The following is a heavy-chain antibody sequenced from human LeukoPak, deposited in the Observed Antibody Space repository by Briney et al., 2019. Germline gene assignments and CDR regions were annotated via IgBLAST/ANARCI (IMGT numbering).Heavy chain of an antibody. Sequence: SETLSLTCTVSDYSINSGYYWGWIRQSPGKGLEWIGSMYHSGSSNYNPSLQSRVIISVDTSKNQFSLKMSSVTAADTAICYCARFVTIVVTAAIVDKWGQGTLVTVSS. CDR3: ARFVTIVVTAAIVDK. CDR1: DYSINSGYY. D-gene: IGHD2-2*01. V-gene: IGHV4-38-2*02. J-gene: IGHJ4*02. CDR2: MYHSGSS.